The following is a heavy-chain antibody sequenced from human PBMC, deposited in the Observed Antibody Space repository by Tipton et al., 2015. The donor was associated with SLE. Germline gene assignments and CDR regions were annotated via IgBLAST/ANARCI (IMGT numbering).Heavy chain of an antibody. J-gene: IGHJ3*02. CDR2: TRNKANSYTT. V-gene: IGHV3-72*01. CDR1: GFTFSDHY. D-gene: IGHD1-1*01. Sequence: SLRLSCAASGFTFSDHYMDWVRQAPGKGLEWVGRTRNKANSYTTEYAASVKGRFTISRDDSKNSLYLQMNSLKTEDTAVYYCARDADNGGERAFDIWGQGTIVTVSS. CDR3: ARDADNGGERAFDI.